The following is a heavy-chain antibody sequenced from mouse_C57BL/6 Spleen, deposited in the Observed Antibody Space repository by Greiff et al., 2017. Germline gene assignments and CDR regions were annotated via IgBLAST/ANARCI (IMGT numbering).Heavy chain of an antibody. Sequence: EVQLVESGGGLVKPGGSLKLSCAASGFTFSSYAMSWVRQTPEKRLEWVATISDGGSYTYYPDNVKGRCTISRDNAKNNLYMQMSHLKSEDTAMYYCARACSNRYYAMDYWGQGTSVTVSS. CDR1: GFTFSSYA. J-gene: IGHJ4*01. D-gene: IGHD2-5*01. V-gene: IGHV5-4*01. CDR3: ARACSNRYYAMDY. CDR2: ISDGGSYT.